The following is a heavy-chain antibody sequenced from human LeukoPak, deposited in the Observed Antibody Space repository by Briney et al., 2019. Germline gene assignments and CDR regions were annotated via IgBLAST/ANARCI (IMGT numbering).Heavy chain of an antibody. J-gene: IGHJ4*02. V-gene: IGHV3-9*01. D-gene: IGHD6-19*01. CDR2: ISWNSGSI. CDR3: ARWVIVSSGWFFDY. Sequence: PGGSLRLSCAASGFTFDDYAMHWVRQAPGKGLEWVSGISWNSGSIGYADSVKGRFTISRDNSKNTLYLQMNSLRAEDTAVYYCARWVIVSSGWFFDYWGQGTLVTVSS. CDR1: GFTFDDYA.